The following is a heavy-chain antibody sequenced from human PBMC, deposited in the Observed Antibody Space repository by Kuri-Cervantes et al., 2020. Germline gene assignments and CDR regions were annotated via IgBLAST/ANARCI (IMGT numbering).Heavy chain of an antibody. CDR1: GYSFTSYW. CDR3: ARHVFLSSSAFDY. D-gene: IGHD6-13*01. CDR2: IYPGGSDT. J-gene: IGHJ4*02. Sequence: GGSLRLSCKGSGYSFTSYWIGWVRQMPGKGLEWMGIIYPGGSDTRYSPSFQGQVTISADKSISTAYLQWSSLKASDTAMYYCARHVFLSSSAFDYWGQGTLVTVSS. V-gene: IGHV5-51*01.